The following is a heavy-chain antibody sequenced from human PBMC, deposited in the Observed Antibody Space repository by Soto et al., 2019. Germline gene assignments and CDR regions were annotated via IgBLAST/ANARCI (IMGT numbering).Heavy chain of an antibody. CDR2: ISYDGSNK. V-gene: IGHV3-30*18. CDR3: AKDSEDIVVVPAAPPEDYYYYGMDV. J-gene: IGHJ6*02. CDR1: GFTFSSYG. Sequence: QVQLVESGGGVVQPGRSLRLSCAASGFTFSSYGMHWVRQAPGKGLEWVAVISYDGSNKYYADSVTGRFTISRDNSKNTLYLQMNSLRAEDTAVYYCAKDSEDIVVVPAAPPEDYYYYGMDVWGQGTTVTVSS. D-gene: IGHD2-2*01.